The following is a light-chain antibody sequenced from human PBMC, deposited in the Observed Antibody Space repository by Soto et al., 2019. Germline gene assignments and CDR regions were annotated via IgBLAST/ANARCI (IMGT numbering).Light chain of an antibody. CDR1: TSDIGGYNF. CDR2: EVS. J-gene: IGLJ1*01. Sequence: QSPLSRPASVSGSPEQSVTISCTGTTSDIGGYNFVSWYHQHPGKAPKLMIYEVSNRPSGVSDRFSGSKSGNTASLTISGLQAEDEAAYYCSSFRRGTPLFGTGTKVTVL. CDR3: SSFRRGTPL. V-gene: IGLV2-14*01.